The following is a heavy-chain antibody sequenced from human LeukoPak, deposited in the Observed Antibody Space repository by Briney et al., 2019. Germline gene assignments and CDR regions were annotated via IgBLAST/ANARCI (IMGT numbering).Heavy chain of an antibody. V-gene: IGHV4-39*01. J-gene: IGHJ1*01. CDR3: ARVARSGYSYGGGYFQH. CDR1: GGSISSSSYY. Sequence: SETLSLTCTVSGGSISSSSYYWGWIRQPPGKGLEWIGSIYYSGSTYYSPSLKSRVTISVDTSKNQFSLKLSSVTAADTAVYYCARVARSGYSYGGGYFQHWGQGTLVTVSS. D-gene: IGHD5-18*01. CDR2: IYYSGST.